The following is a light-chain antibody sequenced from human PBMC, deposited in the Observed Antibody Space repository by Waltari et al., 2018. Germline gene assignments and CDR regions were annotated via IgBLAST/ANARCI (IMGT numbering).Light chain of an antibody. CDR3: QQRSNWPALT. V-gene: IGKV3-11*01. CDR1: QSVSRY. CDR2: DAS. Sequence: EIVLTQSPANLSLSPGERATLSCRSSQSVSRYLAWYQHKPGQAPRLLIYDASNRATGIPARFSGSGSGTDFTLTISSLEPEDFAVYYCQQRSNWPALTFGGGTNVEIK. J-gene: IGKJ4*01.